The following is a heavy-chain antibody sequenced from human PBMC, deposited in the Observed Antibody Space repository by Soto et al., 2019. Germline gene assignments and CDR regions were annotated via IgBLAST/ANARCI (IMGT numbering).Heavy chain of an antibody. Sequence: LVNPTETLTLTCTVSGFSLSNARMGVSWIRQPPGKALEWLAHIFSNDEKSYSTSLKSRLTISKDTSKSQVVLTMTNMDPVDTATYYCARNPSIAANYYGMDVWGQGTTVTVSS. V-gene: IGHV2-26*01. CDR2: IFSNDEK. CDR3: ARNPSIAANYYGMDV. D-gene: IGHD6-6*01. J-gene: IGHJ6*02. CDR1: GFSLSNARMG.